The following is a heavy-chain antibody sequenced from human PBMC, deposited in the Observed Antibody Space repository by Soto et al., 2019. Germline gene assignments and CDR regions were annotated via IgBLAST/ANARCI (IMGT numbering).Heavy chain of an antibody. V-gene: IGHV5-10-1*01. J-gene: IGHJ5*02. CDR3: ARCSSSCYSSTASWFDP. D-gene: IGHD2-15*01. Sequence: GESLKISCKGSGYSFTSYWISWVRQMPGKGLEWMGRIDPSDSYTNYSPSFQGHVTISADKSISTAYLQWSSLKASDTAMYYCARCSSSCYSSTASWFDPWGQGTLVTVSS. CDR2: IDPSDSYT. CDR1: GYSFTSYW.